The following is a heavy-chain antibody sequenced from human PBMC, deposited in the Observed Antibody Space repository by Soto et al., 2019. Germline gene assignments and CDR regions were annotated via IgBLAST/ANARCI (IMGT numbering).Heavy chain of an antibody. CDR3: AQRGGMATSYYFDY. CDR2: IIPIFGTA. J-gene: IGHJ4*02. CDR1: GGTFSSYA. Sequence: PVKVSCKASGGTFSSYAISWVRQAPGQGLEWMGGIIPIFGTANYAQKFQGRVTITADESTSTAYMELSSLRSEDTAVYYCAQRGGMATSYYFDYWGQGTLVTVSS. V-gene: IGHV1-69*13. D-gene: IGHD5-12*01.